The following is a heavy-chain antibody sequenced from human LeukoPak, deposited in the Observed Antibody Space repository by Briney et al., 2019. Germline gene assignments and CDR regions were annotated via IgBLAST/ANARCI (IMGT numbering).Heavy chain of an antibody. CDR2: ILYDGRNK. J-gene: IGHJ4*02. Sequence: GGSLRLSCAASGFTFSNFAIHWVRQAPGKGLEWVAVILYDGRNKYYGDSVEGRFTISRDNSKNTLYLQMNSLRAEDTAVYYCAKGPWFGETMDYFDYWGQGTLVTVSS. D-gene: IGHD3-10*01. CDR3: AKGPWFGETMDYFDY. CDR1: GFTFSNFA. V-gene: IGHV3-30*18.